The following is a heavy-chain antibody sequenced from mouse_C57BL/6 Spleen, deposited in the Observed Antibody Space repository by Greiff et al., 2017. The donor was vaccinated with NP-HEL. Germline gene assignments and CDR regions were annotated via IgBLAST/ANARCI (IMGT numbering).Heavy chain of an antibody. Sequence: VQLQQSGPELVKPGASVKISCKASGYTFTDYYMNWVKQSHGKSLEWIGDINPNNGGTSYNQKFKGKATLTVDKSSSTAYMELRSLTSEDSAVYYCARGGSSRDYWGQGTTLTVSS. D-gene: IGHD1-1*01. V-gene: IGHV1-26*01. J-gene: IGHJ2*01. CDR1: GYTFTDYY. CDR3: ARGGSSRDY. CDR2: INPNNGGT.